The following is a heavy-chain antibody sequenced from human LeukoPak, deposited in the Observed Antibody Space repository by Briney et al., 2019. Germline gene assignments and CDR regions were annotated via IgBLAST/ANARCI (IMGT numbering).Heavy chain of an antibody. CDR1: GYTFTNYA. CDR3: ARERWHCRVNCYSVYYYALDV. V-gene: IGHV1-3*01. CDR2: INPGNGDT. D-gene: IGHD2-15*01. J-gene: IGHJ6*02. Sequence: ASVKVSCKGSGYTFTNYAVHWVRQAPGQRLEWLGWINPGNGDTKYSQNFQGRVTVTSDSSAATAYVELNSLTSEDTAVYYCARERWHCRVNCYSVYYYALDVWGQGTTVTVSS.